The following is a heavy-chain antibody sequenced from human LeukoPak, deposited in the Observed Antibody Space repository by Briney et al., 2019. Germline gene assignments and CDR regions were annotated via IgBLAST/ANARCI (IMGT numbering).Heavy chain of an antibody. CDR2: INPNSGGT. CDR3: ARGAIVVVPAAMNYYYGMDV. V-gene: IGHV1-2*02. J-gene: IGHJ6*02. CDR1: GYTFTGYY. Sequence: VASVKVSCKASGYTFTGYYMHWVRQAPGQGLEWMGWINPNSGGTNYAQKFQGRVTMTRDTSISTAYMELSRLRSDDTAVYYCARGAIVVVPAAMNYYYGMDVWGQGTTVTVSS. D-gene: IGHD2-2*01.